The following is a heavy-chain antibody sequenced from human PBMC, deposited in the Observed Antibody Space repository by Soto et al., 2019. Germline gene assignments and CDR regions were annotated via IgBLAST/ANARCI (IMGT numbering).Heavy chain of an antibody. Sequence: SETLSLTCTVSGGSISSYYWSWIRQPPGKGLEWIGYIYYSGSTNYNPSLKSRVTISVDTSKNQFSLKLSSVTAADTAVFYCASHSYYYESSAYYWQWGQGTIVTVSS. CDR1: GGSISSYY. CDR3: ASHSYYYESSAYYWQ. J-gene: IGHJ3*01. D-gene: IGHD3-22*01. V-gene: IGHV4-59*08. CDR2: IYYSGST.